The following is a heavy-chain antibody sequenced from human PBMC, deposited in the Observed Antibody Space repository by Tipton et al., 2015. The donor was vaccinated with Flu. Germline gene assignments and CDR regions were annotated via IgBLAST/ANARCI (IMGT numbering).Heavy chain of an antibody. Sequence: TLSLTCTVSGGSISSSSYYWTWIRQPAGKGLEWIGQIYTSGSTKYNPSLKSRVTMSLDTSKNQFSLEMSSVTAADTAMYYCARDYGDLNWFDPWGQGTLVVVSS. J-gene: IGHJ5*02. CDR1: GGSISSSSYY. CDR2: IYTSGST. V-gene: IGHV4-61*09. CDR3: ARDYGDLNWFDP. D-gene: IGHD4-17*01.